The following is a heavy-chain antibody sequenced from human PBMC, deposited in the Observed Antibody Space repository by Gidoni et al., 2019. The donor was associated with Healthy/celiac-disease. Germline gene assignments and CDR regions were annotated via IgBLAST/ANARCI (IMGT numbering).Heavy chain of an antibody. Sequence: EVQLVQSGAEVKQPGESLKISCKGSGYSFTSYWIGWVRQMPVKGLECRGIIYPGDSDTRYSPSFQGQVTISADKSISPAYRQWSSLKASDTAMYYFARGVRQWLGDDAFDIWGQGTMVTVSS. D-gene: IGHD6-19*01. J-gene: IGHJ3*02. CDR3: ARGVRQWLGDDAFDI. CDR2: IYPGDSDT. V-gene: IGHV5-51*01. CDR1: GYSFTSYW.